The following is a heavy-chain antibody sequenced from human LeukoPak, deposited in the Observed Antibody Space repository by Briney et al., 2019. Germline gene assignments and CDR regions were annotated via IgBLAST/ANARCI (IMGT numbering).Heavy chain of an antibody. D-gene: IGHD6-13*01. Sequence: SETLSLTCTVSGGSISSYYWGWIRQPPGKGLEWIGSINYSGNTYYSPSLRSRVTISVDTSKNQFSLKLTSVTAADTAVYYCARGLVSSSRHLDYWGQGTLVTVSS. J-gene: IGHJ4*02. CDR3: ARGLVSSSRHLDY. CDR1: GGSISSYY. CDR2: INYSGNT. V-gene: IGHV4-39*07.